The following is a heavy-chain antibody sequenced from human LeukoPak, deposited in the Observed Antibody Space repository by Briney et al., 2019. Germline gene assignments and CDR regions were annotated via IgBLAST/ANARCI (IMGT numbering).Heavy chain of an antibody. Sequence: PGGSLRLSCAGSRFTFRFYAMTGVPQAPGKGLEWVSGISGDASVSKDADSVKGRFNIPRDNSKNTLYLQLNSLRVEDAAIYYCAKAYSSSLYGDAFHIWGQGTMVTVSP. CDR1: RFTFRFYA. V-gene: IGHV3-23*01. J-gene: IGHJ3*02. D-gene: IGHD6-13*01. CDR3: AKAYSSSLYGDAFHI. CDR2: ISGDASVS.